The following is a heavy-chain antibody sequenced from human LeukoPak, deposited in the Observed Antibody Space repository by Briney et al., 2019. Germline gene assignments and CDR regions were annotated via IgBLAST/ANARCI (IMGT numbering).Heavy chain of an antibody. CDR3: ARDDCGGDCYSVY. V-gene: IGHV4-38-2*02. D-gene: IGHD2-21*01. Sequence: SETLSLTCTVSGYSISSGYYWGWIRQPPGKGLEWIGSIYHSGSTYYNPSLKSRVTISVDASKNQFSLKLSSVTAADTAVYYCARDDCGGDCYSVYWGQGTLVTVSS. J-gene: IGHJ4*02. CDR2: IYHSGST. CDR1: GYSISSGYY.